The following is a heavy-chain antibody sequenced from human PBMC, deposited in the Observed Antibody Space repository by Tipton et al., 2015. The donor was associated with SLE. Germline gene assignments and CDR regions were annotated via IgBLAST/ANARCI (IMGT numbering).Heavy chain of an antibody. CDR2: TYSSGST. CDR3: ARGYTDMRQRIYYYMDV. V-gene: IGHV4-61*02. CDR1: GGSISSGDIF. Sequence: TLSLTCTVSGGSISSGDIFWTWIRQPAGKGLEWIGRTYSSGSTNYSPSFKSRVSISVDTSKNQFSLNLNSVTAADTAVYYCARGYTDMRQRIYYYMDVWGNGTTVTVSS. J-gene: IGHJ6*03. D-gene: IGHD2-2*02.